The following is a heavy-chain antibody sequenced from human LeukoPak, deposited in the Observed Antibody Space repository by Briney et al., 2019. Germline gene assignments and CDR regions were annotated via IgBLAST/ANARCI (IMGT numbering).Heavy chain of an antibody. D-gene: IGHD3-10*01. CDR2: INPNSGGT. J-gene: IGHJ4*02. V-gene: IGHV1-2*02. CDR1: GYTFTGYY. Sequence: ASVNVSCKASGYTFTGYYMHWVRQAPGQGLEWMGWINPNSGGTNYAQKFQGRVTMTRDTSISTAYMELSRLRSDDTAVYYCARDHGRGYYFDYWGQGTLVTVSS. CDR3: ARDHGRGYYFDY.